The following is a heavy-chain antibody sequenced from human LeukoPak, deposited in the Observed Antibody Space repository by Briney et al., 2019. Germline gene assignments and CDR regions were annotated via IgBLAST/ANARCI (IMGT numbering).Heavy chain of an antibody. CDR3: AREESGGYFDY. J-gene: IGHJ4*02. Sequence: GASVKVSCKTSGYTFTIYGISWVRQAPGQGLEWMGLISAYGNTNYAQNLQGRVTMTRDTSTSTVYMELSSLRSEDTAVYYCAREESGGYFDYWGQGTLVTVSS. D-gene: IGHD2-8*02. CDR1: GYTFTIYG. V-gene: IGHV1-18*01. CDR2: ISAYGNT.